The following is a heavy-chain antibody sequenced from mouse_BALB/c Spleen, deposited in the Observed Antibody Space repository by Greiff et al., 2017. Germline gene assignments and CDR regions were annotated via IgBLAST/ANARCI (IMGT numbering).Heavy chain of an antibody. CDR2: ISSGGSYT. J-gene: IGHJ2*01. CDR1: GFTFSSYA. Sequence: EVQRVESGGGLVKPGGSLKLSCAASGFTFSSYAMSWVRQTPEKRLEWVASISSGGSYTYYPDSVKGRFTISRDNAKNTLYLQMSSLKSEDTAMYYCARQDGYDPFDYWGQGTTLTVSS. V-gene: IGHV5-6*01. D-gene: IGHD2-2*01. CDR3: ARQDGYDPFDY.